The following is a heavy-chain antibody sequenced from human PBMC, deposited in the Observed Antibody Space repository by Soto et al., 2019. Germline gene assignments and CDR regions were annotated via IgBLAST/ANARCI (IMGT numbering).Heavy chain of an antibody. Sequence: PAGSLRLSCAASGFTFSSYWMSWVRHAPGKGLEWVANIKQEGSEKYYVDSVKGRFTISRDNAKNSLYLQMNSLRAEDTAVYYCARDHAIAAAGTRYYYGMDVWGQGTTVTVSS. CDR1: GFTFSSYW. J-gene: IGHJ6*02. V-gene: IGHV3-7*03. CDR3: ARDHAIAAAGTRYYYGMDV. CDR2: IKQEGSEK. D-gene: IGHD6-13*01.